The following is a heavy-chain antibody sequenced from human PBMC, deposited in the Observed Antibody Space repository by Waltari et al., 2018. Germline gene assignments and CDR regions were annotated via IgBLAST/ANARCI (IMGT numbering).Heavy chain of an antibody. V-gene: IGHV4-38-2*01. D-gene: IGHD5-12*01. CDR1: GYSISSGYY. CDR3: ARVATTPYYYYYGMDV. J-gene: IGHJ6*02. Sequence: QVQLQESGPGLVKPSETLSLTCAVSGYSISSGYYWGWIRQPPGKGLEWIGSIYHSGSTYYNPSLKSRVTISVDTSKNQFSLKLSSVTAADTAVYYCARVATTPYYYYYGMDVWGQGPRSPSP. CDR2: IYHSGST.